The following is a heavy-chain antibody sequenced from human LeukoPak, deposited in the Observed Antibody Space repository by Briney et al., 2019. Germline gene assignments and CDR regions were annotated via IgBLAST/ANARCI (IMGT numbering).Heavy chain of an antibody. V-gene: IGHV4-34*01. Sequence: SETLSLTCAVYGGSFSGYYWSWIRQPPGKGLEWIGEINHSGSTNYNPSLKSRVTISVDTSKNQFSLKLSSVTAADTAVYYCARVWELLGSLNAFDIWGQGTTVTVSS. J-gene: IGHJ3*02. CDR1: GGSFSGYY. CDR2: INHSGST. CDR3: ARVWELLGSLNAFDI. D-gene: IGHD1-26*01.